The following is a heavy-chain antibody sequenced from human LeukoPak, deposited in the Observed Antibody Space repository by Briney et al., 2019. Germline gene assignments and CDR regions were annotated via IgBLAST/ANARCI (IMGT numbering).Heavy chain of an antibody. V-gene: IGHV3-9*01. Sequence: GGSLRLSCAASGFTFDDYAMHWVRQAPGKGLEWVSGISWNSGSIGYADSVKGRFTISRDNAKNSLYLQMNSLRAEDTALYYCAEVLMGYSYGYPFDYWGQGTLVTVSS. D-gene: IGHD5-18*01. CDR2: ISWNSGSI. J-gene: IGHJ4*02. CDR3: AEVLMGYSYGYPFDY. CDR1: GFTFDDYA.